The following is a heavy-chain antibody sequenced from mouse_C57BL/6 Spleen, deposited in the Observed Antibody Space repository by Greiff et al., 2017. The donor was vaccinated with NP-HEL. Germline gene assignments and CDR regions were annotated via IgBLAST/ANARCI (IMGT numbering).Heavy chain of an antibody. CDR2: IDPETGGT. CDR3: TRNYYCPMDY. CDR1: GYTFTDYE. J-gene: IGHJ4*01. Sequence: QVQLQQSGAELVRPGASVTLSCKASGYTFTDYEMHWVKQTPVHGLEWIGAIDPETGGTAYNQKFKGKAILTADKSSSTAYMELRSLTSEDSAVYYCTRNYYCPMDYWGQGTSVTVSS. V-gene: IGHV1-15*01. D-gene: IGHD2-1*01.